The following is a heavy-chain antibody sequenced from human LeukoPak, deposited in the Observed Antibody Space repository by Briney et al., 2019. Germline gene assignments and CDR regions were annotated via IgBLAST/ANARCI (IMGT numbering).Heavy chain of an antibody. CDR3: ARLARGRWLPEYYFDY. CDR1: GGSISSYY. J-gene: IGHJ4*02. V-gene: IGHV4-59*08. D-gene: IGHD5-24*01. CDR2: IYYSGST. Sequence: TTSETLSLTCTVSGGSISSYYWSWLRQPPGKGLEWIGYIYYSGSTNYNPSLKSRVTISVDTSKNQFSLKLSSVTAADTAVYYCARLARGRWLPEYYFDYWGQGTLVTVSS.